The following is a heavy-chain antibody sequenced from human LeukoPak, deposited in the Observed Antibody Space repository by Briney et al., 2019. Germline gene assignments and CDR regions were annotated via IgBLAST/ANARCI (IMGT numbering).Heavy chain of an antibody. CDR1: GFTFSSYW. D-gene: IGHD6-13*01. CDR3: AKAVISAATIFDY. Sequence: GGSLRLSCAASGFTFSSYWMSWVRQASGKGLEWVSYISGTSRTIYYADSVKGRFTISRDNSKNTLYLQMNSLRAEDTAVYYCAKAVISAATIFDYWGQGTLVTVSS. J-gene: IGHJ4*02. V-gene: IGHV3-48*01. CDR2: ISGTSRTI.